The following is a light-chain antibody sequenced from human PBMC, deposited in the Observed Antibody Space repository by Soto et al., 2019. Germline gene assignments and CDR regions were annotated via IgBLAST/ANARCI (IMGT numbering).Light chain of an antibody. Sequence: EIVLTQSPATLSLSPGERATLSCRTSQSVSSYLAWYQQKPGQAPRLLIYDASNRATGIPARFSGSGSGTDFTLTISSIEPEDFAVYYCQQRSNWPPWTFGQGTKVEIK. CDR2: DAS. CDR3: QQRSNWPPWT. J-gene: IGKJ1*01. V-gene: IGKV3-11*01. CDR1: QSVSSY.